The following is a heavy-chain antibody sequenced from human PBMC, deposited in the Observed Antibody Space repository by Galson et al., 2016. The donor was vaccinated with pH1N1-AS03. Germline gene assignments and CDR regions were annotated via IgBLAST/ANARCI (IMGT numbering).Heavy chain of an antibody. CDR2: IYPSDSDT. Sequence: QSGAEVKKTGESLKISCKGSGYSFTGYWIGWVRQKPGKGLEWMGIIYPSDSDTRYNPSFQGQVTISVDESIDTAYLQWSSLKASDTAVYYCARHREYQVLSSTMDVRGQGTTVTVSS. J-gene: IGHJ6*02. D-gene: IGHD2-2*01. V-gene: IGHV5-51*01. CDR1: GYSFTGYW. CDR3: ARHREYQVLSSTMDV.